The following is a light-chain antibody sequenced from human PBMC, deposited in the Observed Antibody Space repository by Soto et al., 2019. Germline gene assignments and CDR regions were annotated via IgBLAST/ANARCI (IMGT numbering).Light chain of an antibody. CDR1: SGDVV. Sequence: QSALTQPRSVSGSPGQSVTISCTGASGDVVSWYQQHPGKAPKVIIYYVSQRPSGVPDRFSGSRSGNTASLTISGLQAEDEADYYCCSSAGGFTWVFGGGTKVTVL. CDR2: YVS. CDR3: CSSAGGFTWV. V-gene: IGLV2-11*01. J-gene: IGLJ3*02.